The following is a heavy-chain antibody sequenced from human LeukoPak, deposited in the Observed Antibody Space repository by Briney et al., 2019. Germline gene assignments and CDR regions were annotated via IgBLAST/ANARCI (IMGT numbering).Heavy chain of an antibody. CDR3: ARDYGRSWYFTDY. Sequence: GGSLRLSCAASGFTFSSYGMHWVRQAPGKGLEWLSVIWYGGSSKNYADSVKGRFTISRDNTKNTLYLQMSSLRAEDTAVYYCARDYGRSWYFTDYWGQGTLVTVSS. J-gene: IGHJ4*02. CDR1: GFTFSSYG. D-gene: IGHD6-13*01. V-gene: IGHV3-33*01. CDR2: IWYGGSSK.